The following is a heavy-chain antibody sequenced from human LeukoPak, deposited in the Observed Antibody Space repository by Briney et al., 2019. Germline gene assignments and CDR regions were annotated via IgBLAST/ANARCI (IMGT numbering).Heavy chain of an antibody. CDR2: INHSGST. V-gene: IGHV4-34*01. Sequence: SETLSLTCAVYGGSFSGYYWSWIRQPPGKGLEWIGEINHSGSTNYNPSLKSRVTISVDTSKNQFSLKLSSVTAADTAVYYCAISLGGDAFDIWGQGIMVTVSS. CDR1: GGSFSGYY. CDR3: AISLGGDAFDI. J-gene: IGHJ3*02.